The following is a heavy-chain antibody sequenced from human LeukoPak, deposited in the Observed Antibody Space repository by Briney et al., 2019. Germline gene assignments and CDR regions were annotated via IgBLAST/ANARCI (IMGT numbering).Heavy chain of an antibody. CDR3: AREGGYSHAFDY. V-gene: IGHV3-74*01. CDR1: GFTFSSYW. CDR2: INSDGSST. D-gene: IGHD3-22*01. Sequence: GGSLRLSCAASGFTFSSYWMYWVRHAPGKGLVWVSRINSDGSSTSHADSVKGRFTISRDNAKNTLYLQMNSLRAEDTAVYYCAREGGYSHAFDYWGQGTLVTASS. J-gene: IGHJ4*02.